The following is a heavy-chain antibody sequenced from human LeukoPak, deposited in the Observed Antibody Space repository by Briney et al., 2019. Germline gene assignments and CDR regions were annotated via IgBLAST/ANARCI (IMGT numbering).Heavy chain of an antibody. Sequence: PGGSLRLSCAASGFTVSSNYMSWVRQAPGKGLEWVSVIYSGGSTYYADSVKGRFTISRHNSKNTLYLQMNSLRAEDTAVYYCAATVTTRYYYGMDVWGQGTTVTVSS. J-gene: IGHJ6*02. CDR2: IYSGGST. D-gene: IGHD4-11*01. CDR3: AATVTTRYYYGMDV. CDR1: GFTVSSNY. V-gene: IGHV3-53*04.